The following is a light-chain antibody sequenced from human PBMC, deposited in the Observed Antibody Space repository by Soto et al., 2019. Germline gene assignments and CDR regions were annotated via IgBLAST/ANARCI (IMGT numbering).Light chain of an antibody. Sequence: EIVLTHSPGTLSFSPLERATLSFRASQSVTSSYLAWYQQKPGQAPRLLIYGASNRATGIPDRFSGSGSGTDFTLTISRLEPEDFAVYYCKQYGSSGKFGQGTKVDIK. V-gene: IGKV3-20*01. CDR3: KQYGSSGK. CDR1: QSVTSSY. CDR2: GAS. J-gene: IGKJ1*01.